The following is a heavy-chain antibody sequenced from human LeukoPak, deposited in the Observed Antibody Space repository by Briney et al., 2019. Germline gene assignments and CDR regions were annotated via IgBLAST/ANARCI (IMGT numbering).Heavy chain of an antibody. D-gene: IGHD3-3*01. CDR2: ISGSGGST. CDR1: GFTFNNYA. CDR3: AKDGYNDFWSGYDPW. J-gene: IGHJ4*02. Sequence: PGGSLRLSCTASGFTFNNYAMSWVRQAPGKGLEWVSAISGSGGSTYYADSVKGRFTISKDNSKNTLYLQMNSLRDEDTAVYYCAKDGYNDFWSGYDPWWGQGTLVTVSS. V-gene: IGHV3-23*01.